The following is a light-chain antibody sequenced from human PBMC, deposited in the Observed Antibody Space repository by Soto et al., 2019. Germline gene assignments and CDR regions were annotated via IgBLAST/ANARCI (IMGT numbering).Light chain of an antibody. V-gene: IGKV1-39*01. Sequence: DIQMTQSPSSLSASVGDRVTITCRASQSISSYLNWYQQKPGKAPKLLIYAASSLQSGVPSRFSGSGSGKDFPLTIISLQPEDFATYYCKQSYSTPPMYTFGQGTKLEIK. CDR3: KQSYSTPPMYT. J-gene: IGKJ2*01. CDR1: QSISSY. CDR2: AAS.